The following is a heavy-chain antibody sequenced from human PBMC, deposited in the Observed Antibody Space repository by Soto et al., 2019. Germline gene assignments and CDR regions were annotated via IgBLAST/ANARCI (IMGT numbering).Heavy chain of an antibody. D-gene: IGHD2-2*01. CDR3: AKDPRPYCSSTACYSWFDS. J-gene: IGHJ5*01. CDR2: ISGAGRGT. V-gene: IGHV3-23*01. CDR1: GLTFSDYA. Sequence: GGSLRLSCAASGLTFSDYAMTWVRQTPEKGLEWVSGISGAGRGTYYADSVKGRFTISRDNSKNTLYLQMSNLRGEDSARYFCAKDPRPYCSSTACYSWFDSWGQGTLVIVSS.